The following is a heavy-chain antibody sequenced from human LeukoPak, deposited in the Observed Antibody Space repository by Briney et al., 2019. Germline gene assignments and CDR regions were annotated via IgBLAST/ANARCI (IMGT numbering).Heavy chain of an antibody. CDR1: GGSISSSSYY. D-gene: IGHD6-13*01. V-gene: IGHV4-39*07. CDR3: ALDSSSWGFDY. CDR2: LYYSGNT. Sequence: SETLSLTCTVAGGSISSSSYYWGWIRQPPGKGLEWIGRLYYSGNTYYNPSLKSRVAISVDTSKNQFSLNLTSVTAADTAVYYCALDSSSWGFDYWGQGALVTVSS. J-gene: IGHJ4*02.